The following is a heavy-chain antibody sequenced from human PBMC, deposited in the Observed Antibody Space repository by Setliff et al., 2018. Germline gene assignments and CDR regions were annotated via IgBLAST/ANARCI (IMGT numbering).Heavy chain of an antibody. CDR3: ARDRGWWCFDN. J-gene: IGHJ4*02. Sequence: GGSLRLSCAASGFTFSSYWVDWVRQAPGKGPEWVASIKEDGSQKYYVDSVKGRFTISRDNAKNSLYLQMNSLRAEDTAVYYCARDRGWWCFDNWGQGTLVTVSS. V-gene: IGHV3-7*01. CDR2: IKEDGSQK. CDR1: GFTFSSYW. D-gene: IGHD2-21*01.